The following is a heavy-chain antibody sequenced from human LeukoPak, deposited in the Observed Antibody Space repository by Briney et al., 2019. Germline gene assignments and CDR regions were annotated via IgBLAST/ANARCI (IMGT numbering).Heavy chain of an antibody. D-gene: IGHD3-10*01. V-gene: IGHV1-2*02. J-gene: IGHJ6*03. CDR3: ARTYYYGSGSYYYYYMDV. CDR2: INPNSGGT. Sequence: GESLKISCKGSGYTFTGYYMHWVRQAPGQGLEWMGWINPNSGGTNYAQKFQGRVTMTRDTSISTAYMELSRLRSDDTAVYYCARTYYYGSGSYYYYYMDVWGKGTTVTISS. CDR1: GYTFTGYY.